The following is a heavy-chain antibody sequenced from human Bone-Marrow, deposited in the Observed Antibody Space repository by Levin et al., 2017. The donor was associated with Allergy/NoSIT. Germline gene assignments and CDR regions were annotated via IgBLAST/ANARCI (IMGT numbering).Heavy chain of an antibody. J-gene: IGHJ4*02. Sequence: GESLKISCAASGFTFSSYWMAWVRQAPGKGLEWVANIKRDESEKYYVGSVRGRFTISRDNTKNSLYLQMNSLRAEDTAVYYCATSKAAPGNDWGQGTLVTVSS. V-gene: IGHV3-7*03. CDR3: ATSKAAPGND. CDR2: IKRDESEK. D-gene: IGHD6-13*01. CDR1: GFTFSSYW.